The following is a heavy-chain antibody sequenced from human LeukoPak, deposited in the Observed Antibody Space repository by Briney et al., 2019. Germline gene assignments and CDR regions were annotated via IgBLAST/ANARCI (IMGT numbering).Heavy chain of an antibody. J-gene: IGHJ5*02. V-gene: IGHV3-11*03. CDR1: GFTFSDYY. CDR2: ISSSSSYT. D-gene: IGHD2-15*01. Sequence: PGGSLRLSCAASGFTFSDYYMSWIRQAPGKGLEWVSYISSSSSYTNYADSVKGRFTISRDNAKNSLYLQMNSLSAEDTAVYYCAGSLAARDAFDPWGQGTLVTVSS. CDR3: AGSLAARDAFDP.